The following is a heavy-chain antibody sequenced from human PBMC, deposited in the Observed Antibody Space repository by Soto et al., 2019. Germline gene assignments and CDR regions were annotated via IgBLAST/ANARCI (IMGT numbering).Heavy chain of an antibody. CDR1: GFNFSTYA. J-gene: IGHJ4*02. CDR2: ISGGAGSA. D-gene: IGHD6-19*01. CDR3: AKPTSGWFNCDY. V-gene: IGHV3-23*01. Sequence: PGGSLRLSCAAPGFNFSTYAMSWVRQTPGKGLEWVSSISGGAGSAHYAESVKGHFTISRDNSRNTLYLQMSSLRAEDTAIYYCAKPTSGWFNCDYWGQGTLVTVS.